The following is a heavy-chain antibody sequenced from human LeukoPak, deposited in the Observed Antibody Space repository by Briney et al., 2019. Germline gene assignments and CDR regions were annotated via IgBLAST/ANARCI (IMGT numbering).Heavy chain of an antibody. Sequence: GGPLRLSCAASGFTLSSYAMSWVRKAPGKGLEWVSAISGSGGSTYYADSVKGRFTISRDNSKNTLYLQMNGLRAEDTAVYYCAKVGLLLTWGQGTLVTVSS. J-gene: IGHJ5*02. CDR3: AKVGLLLT. CDR1: GFTLSSYA. V-gene: IGHV3-23*01. D-gene: IGHD2-15*01. CDR2: ISGSGGST.